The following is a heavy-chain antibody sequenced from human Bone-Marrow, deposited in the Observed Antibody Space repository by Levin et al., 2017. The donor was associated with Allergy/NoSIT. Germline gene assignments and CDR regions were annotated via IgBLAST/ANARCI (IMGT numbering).Heavy chain of an antibody. CDR2: IIPIFGKP. V-gene: IGHV1-69*01. CDR3: ARSDTQKLWCGELSGAYDN. Sequence: TWVRPAPGQGLEWMGGIIPIFGKPTYAQKFQGRVTIFADESTSTGYMELSSRRSEDTAVYYCARSDTQKLWCGELSGAYDNWGQGTIVTVSS. J-gene: IGHJ3*02. D-gene: IGHD3-10*01.